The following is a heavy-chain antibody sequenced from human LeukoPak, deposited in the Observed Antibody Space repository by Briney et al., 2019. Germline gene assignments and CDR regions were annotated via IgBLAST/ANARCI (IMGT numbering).Heavy chain of an antibody. J-gene: IGHJ4*02. D-gene: IGHD6-19*01. CDR3: AKGFGSGWADY. V-gene: IGHV4-61*01. CDR1: GGSVSSGSYY. Sequence: SETLSLTCTVSGGSVSSGSYYWSWIRQPPGKGLEWIGYIYYSGSTNYNPSLKSRVTISVDTSKNQFSLKLSSVTAADTAVYYCAKGFGSGWADYWGQGALVTVSS. CDR2: IYYSGST.